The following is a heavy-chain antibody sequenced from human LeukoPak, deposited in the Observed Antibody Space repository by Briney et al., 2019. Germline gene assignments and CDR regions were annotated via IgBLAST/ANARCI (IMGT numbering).Heavy chain of an antibody. D-gene: IGHD6-19*01. Sequence: PSETLSLTCTVSGDSISNYYWSWIRQPAGKGLEWIGRIYTSGSTNYNPSLKSRVSVSVDTSKNQFSLKLSSVTAADTAVYYCARGKVVAGTPGQNSWDSWGQGTLVTVSS. V-gene: IGHV4-4*07. CDR3: ARGKVVAGTPGQNSWDS. CDR2: IYTSGST. J-gene: IGHJ4*02. CDR1: GDSISNYY.